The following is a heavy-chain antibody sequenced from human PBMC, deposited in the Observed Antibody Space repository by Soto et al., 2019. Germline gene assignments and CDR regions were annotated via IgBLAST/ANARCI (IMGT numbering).Heavy chain of an antibody. Sequence: PGGSLRLSCATSGFTFSSFDMSWVRQAPGRGLEWVSGVSGSGANTENADSVKGRFTISRDNSKNTLYLQMDSLRAEDTAVYYCVRQTYCSSSRCYESWGQGTLVTVSS. J-gene: IGHJ4*02. CDR3: VRQTYCSSSRCYES. CDR2: VSGSGANT. V-gene: IGHV3-23*01. D-gene: IGHD2-2*01. CDR1: GFTFSSFD.